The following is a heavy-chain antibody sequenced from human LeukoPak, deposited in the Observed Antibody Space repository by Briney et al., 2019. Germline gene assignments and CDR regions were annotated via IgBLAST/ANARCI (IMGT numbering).Heavy chain of an antibody. CDR3: ARHVVGLGFDY. CDR2: ISSRSSTI. J-gene: IGHJ4*02. Sequence: GGSLRLSCAASGFTFSSYSMNWVRQAPGKGLEWVSYISSRSSTIYYADSVKGRFTISRDNATNSLYLQMNSLRAEDTAVYYCARHVVGLGFDYWGQGTLVSVSS. CDR1: GFTFSSYS. D-gene: IGHD3-22*01. V-gene: IGHV3-48*01.